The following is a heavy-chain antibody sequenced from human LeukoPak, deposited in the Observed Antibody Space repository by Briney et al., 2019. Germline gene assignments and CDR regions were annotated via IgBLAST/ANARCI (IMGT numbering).Heavy chain of an antibody. CDR1: GFTFSNYW. J-gene: IGHJ3*02. V-gene: IGHV3-7*01. CDR3: AGVSYYVDDAFDI. D-gene: IGHD3-10*01. CDR2: IKRDGSEK. Sequence: PGGSLRLSCAASGFTFSNYWMTWVRQAPGKGLEWVANIKRDGSEKYYVDSVKGRVTISRDNVKNSLYLQMNSLRAEDTAVYYCAGVSYYVDDAFDIWGQGTMVTVSS.